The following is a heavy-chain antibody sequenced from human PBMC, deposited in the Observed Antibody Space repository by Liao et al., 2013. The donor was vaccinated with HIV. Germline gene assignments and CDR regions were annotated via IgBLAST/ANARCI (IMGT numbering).Heavy chain of an antibody. D-gene: IGHD2-15*01. Sequence: TYYRPSLKSRVTISVDTSKNEFSLKLTSVTAADTALYYCARERATPKLPFDFWGQGTLVTVSS. V-gene: IGHV4-39*07. J-gene: IGHJ4*02. CDR2: T. CDR3: ARERATPKLPFDF.